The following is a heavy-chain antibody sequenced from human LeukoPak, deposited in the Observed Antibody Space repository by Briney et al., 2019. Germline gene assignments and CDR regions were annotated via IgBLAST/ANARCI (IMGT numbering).Heavy chain of an antibody. D-gene: IGHD5-12*01. CDR1: GFTVSNNY. Sequence: GGSLRLSCGASGFTVSNNYMSWVRQAPRKGLEWVSVIHSGGTTNYADSVQGRFTISRDNSKTTVYLHMNSLRAEDTAVYYCARDSDSGYGPFASWGQGTLVTVSS. V-gene: IGHV3-53*01. CDR2: IHSGGTT. J-gene: IGHJ4*02. CDR3: ARDSDSGYGPFAS.